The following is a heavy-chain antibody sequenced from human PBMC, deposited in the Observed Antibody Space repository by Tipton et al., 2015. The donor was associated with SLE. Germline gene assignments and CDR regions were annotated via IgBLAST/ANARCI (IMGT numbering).Heavy chain of an antibody. CDR3: ASHSPYNFWSGYFGY. J-gene: IGHJ4*02. Sequence: GSLRLSCAASGVTFSNYWMSWVRQAPGKGLEGVANIKEDGSETYYVDSVKGRFTISRDNAKSSLYLQVNSLRAEDTAVYYCASHSPYNFWSGYFGYWGQGTLVTVSS. CDR2: IKEDGSET. CDR1: GVTFSNYW. V-gene: IGHV3-7*01. D-gene: IGHD3-3*01.